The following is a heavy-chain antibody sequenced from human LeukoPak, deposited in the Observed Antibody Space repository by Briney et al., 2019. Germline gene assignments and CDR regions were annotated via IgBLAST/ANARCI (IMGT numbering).Heavy chain of an antibody. CDR2: IYTSGST. J-gene: IGHJ5*02. CDR1: GGSFSSYY. Sequence: SETLSLTCAVYGGSFSSYYWSWIRQPAGKGLEWIGRIYTSGSTNYNPSLKSRVTISVDTSKNQLSLKLSSVTAADTAVYYCARDLYYYDSSGYFGWFDPWGQGTQVTVSS. D-gene: IGHD3-22*01. CDR3: ARDLYYYDSSGYFGWFDP. V-gene: IGHV4-4*07.